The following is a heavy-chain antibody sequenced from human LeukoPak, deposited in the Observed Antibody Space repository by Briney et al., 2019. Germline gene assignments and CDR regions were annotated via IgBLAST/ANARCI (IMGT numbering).Heavy chain of an antibody. Sequence: GGSLRLSCSASGFTFIYYAMHWVRQAPGKGLEYVSGISSNGGNTYYADSVKGRFTMSRANTNNTLYLQMSSLRAEDTALYYCVEGRGQSLKPAGDFCSWGGETLVTVAS. J-gene: IGHJ5*02. CDR1: GFTFIYYA. CDR2: ISSNGGNT. V-gene: IGHV3-64D*06. D-gene: IGHD6-19*01. CDR3: VEGRGQSLKPAGDFCS.